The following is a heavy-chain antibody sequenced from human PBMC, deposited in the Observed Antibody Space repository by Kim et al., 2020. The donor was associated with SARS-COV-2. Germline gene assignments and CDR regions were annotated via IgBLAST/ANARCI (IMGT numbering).Heavy chain of an antibody. J-gene: IGHJ3*02. V-gene: IGHV3-13*01. CDR3: ARSGRDYGDNDAFDI. Sequence: GSVKGRFTISREKAKNSLYLQMNSLRAGDTAVYYCARSGRDYGDNDAFDIWGQGTMVTVSS. D-gene: IGHD4-17*01.